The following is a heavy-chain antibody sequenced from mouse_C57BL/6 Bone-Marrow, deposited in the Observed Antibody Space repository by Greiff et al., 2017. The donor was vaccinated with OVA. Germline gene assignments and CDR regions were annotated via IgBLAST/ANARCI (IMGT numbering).Heavy chain of an antibody. CDR3: ARGYYGSSYEYFDY. CDR1: GYTFTSYW. J-gene: IGHJ2*01. D-gene: IGHD1-1*01. CDR2: IDPSDSET. Sequence: VQLQQPGAELVRPGSSVKLSCKASGYTFTSYWMHWVKQRPIQGLEWIGNIDPSDSETHYNQKFKDKATLTVDKSSSTAYMQLSSLTSEDSAGYYSARGYYGSSYEYFDYWGQGTTLTVSS. V-gene: IGHV1-52*01.